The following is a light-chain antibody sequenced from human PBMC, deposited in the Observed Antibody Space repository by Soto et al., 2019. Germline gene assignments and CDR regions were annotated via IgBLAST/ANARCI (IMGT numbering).Light chain of an antibody. CDR1: QSVSSN. J-gene: IGKJ1*01. V-gene: IGKV3-20*01. CDR3: QQYAQAPGT. CDR2: GAS. Sequence: EIVMTHSPATLSVSPGERATLSCRASQSVSSNLAWYQQKPGQAPRLLIYGASSRATGIPDRFSGSGSGTDFTLTIRRLEPEDSAVYYCQQYAQAPGTFGQGTKVDIK.